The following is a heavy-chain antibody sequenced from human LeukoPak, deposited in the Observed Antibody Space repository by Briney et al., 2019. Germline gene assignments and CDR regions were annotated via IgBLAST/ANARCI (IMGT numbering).Heavy chain of an antibody. V-gene: IGHV4-34*01. CDR3: ARRPVYYYYGMDV. J-gene: IGHJ6*02. Sequence: PSETLSLTCAVYGGSFSGYYWSWIRQPPGKGLEWIGEINHSGGTNYNPSLKSRVTISVDTSKNQFSLKLSSVTAADTAVYYCARRPVYYYYGMDVWGQGTTVTVSS. CDR1: GGSFSGYY. CDR2: INHSGGT.